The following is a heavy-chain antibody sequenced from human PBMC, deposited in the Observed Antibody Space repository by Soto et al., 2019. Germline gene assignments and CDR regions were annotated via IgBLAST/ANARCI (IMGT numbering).Heavy chain of an antibody. Sequence: QVQLQESGPGLVKPSQTLSLTCTVSGGCISSGGYYWSWIRQHPGKGLEWIGYVYYSGSTYYNPSVKSRVTISVDTSKNQYSLKLGSVTAADTAVYYCARELRFGEDYYGMDVWGQGTTVTVSS. CDR3: ARELRFGEDYYGMDV. V-gene: IGHV4-31*03. CDR2: VYYSGST. CDR1: GGCISSGGYY. D-gene: IGHD3-10*01. J-gene: IGHJ6*02.